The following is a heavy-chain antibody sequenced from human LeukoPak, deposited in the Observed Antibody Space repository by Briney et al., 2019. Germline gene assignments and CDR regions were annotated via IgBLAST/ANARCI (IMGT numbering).Heavy chain of an antibody. CDR3: ARENPDSGSFDY. V-gene: IGHV4-59*01. CDR1: GGSISSYY. Sequence: PSETLSLTCTVSGGSISSYYWSWIRQPPGKGLEWIGYIYYSGSTNYNPSLQSRVTISVDTSKNQFSLKLSSVTAADTAVYYCARENPDSGSFDYWGQGTLVTVSS. CDR2: IYYSGST. J-gene: IGHJ4*02. D-gene: IGHD1-26*01.